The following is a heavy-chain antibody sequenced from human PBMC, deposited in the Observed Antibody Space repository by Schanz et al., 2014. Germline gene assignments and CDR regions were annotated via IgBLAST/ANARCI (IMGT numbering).Heavy chain of an antibody. CDR3: AKDHPSSGWPAFDV. D-gene: IGHD6-19*01. CDR1: GFTFSSYS. CDR2: ISSNGGST. J-gene: IGHJ4*02. V-gene: IGHV3-64D*06. Sequence: EVQLLESGGGLVQPGGSLRLSCSASGFTFSSYSMYWVRQAPGKGLEYVSVISSNGGSTYYADSVKGRFTISRDNSKNTLYLLMNSLRADDSAIYYCAKDHPSSGWPAFDVWGQGTQVTVSS.